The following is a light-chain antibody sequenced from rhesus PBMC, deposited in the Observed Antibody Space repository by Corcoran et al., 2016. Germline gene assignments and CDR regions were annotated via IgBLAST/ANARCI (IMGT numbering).Light chain of an antibody. CDR3: QQYNNWKT. J-gene: IGKJ1*01. Sequence: EIVMTQSPATLSLSPGERATLSCRASQSVSSYVAWYQQKPEQAPRLLLYGASSRATGIPDRVSGSGSGTDFTLIISSLEPEEVGVYYCQQYNNWKTFGQGTKVEIK. V-gene: IGKV3S9*01. CDR2: GAS. CDR1: QSVSSY.